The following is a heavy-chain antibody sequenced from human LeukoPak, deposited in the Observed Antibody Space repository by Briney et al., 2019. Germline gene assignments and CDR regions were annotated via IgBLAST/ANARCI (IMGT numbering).Heavy chain of an antibody. CDR3: AKDGGSTRPRGYMDV. J-gene: IGHJ6*03. CDR1: GFTFSDYY. D-gene: IGHD3-16*01. CDR2: ISSSGSTI. Sequence: PGGSLRLSCAASGFTFSDYYMSWIRQAPGKGLEWVSYISSSGSTIYYADSVKGRFTISRDNSKNTLYLQMNSLRAEDTAVYYCAKDGGSTRPRGYMDVWGKGTTVTVSS. V-gene: IGHV3-11*04.